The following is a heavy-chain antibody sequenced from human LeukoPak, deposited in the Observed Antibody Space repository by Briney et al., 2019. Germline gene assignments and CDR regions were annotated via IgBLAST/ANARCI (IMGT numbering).Heavy chain of an antibody. J-gene: IGHJ4*02. Sequence: SETLSLTCTVSGGSISSHYWSWIRQPPGKGLEWIGYIYYSGSTNYNPSLKSRVTISVDTSKNQFSLKLSSVTAADTAVYYCARGVAHSGYDVWGQGTPVTVSS. CDR1: GGSISSHY. CDR2: IYYSGST. CDR3: ARGVAHSGYDV. V-gene: IGHV4-59*11. D-gene: IGHD5-12*01.